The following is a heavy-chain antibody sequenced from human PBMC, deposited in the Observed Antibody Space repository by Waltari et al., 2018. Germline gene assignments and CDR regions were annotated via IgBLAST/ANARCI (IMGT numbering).Heavy chain of an antibody. CDR1: GGSISRGSVY. Sequence: QVQLQESGPGLVRPSQTLSLTCTVSGGSISRGSVYWTWIRQPAGKGLEWVGHIFTSGGPNDNPSLKSRVSVSLDTSEIQFSLRLCSVTAADTAVYYGARDEARYYDIMTGGGYYGLDVWGQGTTVTVSS. D-gene: IGHD3-9*01. CDR3: ARDEARYYDIMTGGGYYGLDV. CDR2: IFTSGGP. V-gene: IGHV4-61*02. J-gene: IGHJ6*02.